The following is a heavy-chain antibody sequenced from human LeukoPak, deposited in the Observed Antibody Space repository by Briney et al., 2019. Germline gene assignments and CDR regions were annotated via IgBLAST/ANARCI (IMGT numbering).Heavy chain of an antibody. Sequence: GESLKISCKGSGYSFTSYWIGWVRPMPGKGLEWMGIIYPGDSDTRYSPSFQGQVTISADKSISTAYLQWSSLKASDTAMYYCARHSISVLEAAIGYPDYWGQGTLVTVSS. J-gene: IGHJ4*02. V-gene: IGHV5-51*01. CDR2: IYPGDSDT. CDR1: GYSFTSYW. CDR3: ARHSISVLEAAIGYPDY. D-gene: IGHD2-2*01.